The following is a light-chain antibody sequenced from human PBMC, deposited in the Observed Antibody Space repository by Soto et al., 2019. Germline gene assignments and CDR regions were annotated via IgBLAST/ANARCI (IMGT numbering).Light chain of an antibody. CDR3: QQSKTFPLT. J-gene: IGKJ4*01. CDR2: IAS. Sequence: DIPLTQSPSSVSASVGEGAHLXCRASQDINSWLTWYQQKPGKAPKVLIYIASRLQSGVPSRFSGRGSGTDFSLTISNLQPEDVATYFCQQSKTFPLTFGGGTKVDIK. V-gene: IGKV1-12*01. CDR1: QDINSW.